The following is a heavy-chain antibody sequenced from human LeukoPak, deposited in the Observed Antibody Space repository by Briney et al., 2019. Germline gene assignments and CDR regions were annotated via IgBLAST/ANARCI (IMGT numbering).Heavy chain of an antibody. Sequence: GGSLRLSCAASGFTFSSYSMNWVRQAPGKGLEWVSLIYSGGLTHYADSVKGRFTISRDSSKNTLYLQMNSLRAEDTAIFYCARGTQDWYFDLWGRGTLVTVSS. CDR2: IYSGGLT. CDR1: GFTFSSYS. J-gene: IGHJ2*01. V-gene: IGHV3-53*01. D-gene: IGHD2-15*01. CDR3: ARGTQDWYFDL.